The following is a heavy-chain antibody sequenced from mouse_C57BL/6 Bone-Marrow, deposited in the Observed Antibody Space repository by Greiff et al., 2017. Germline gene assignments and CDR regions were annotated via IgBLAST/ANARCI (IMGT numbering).Heavy chain of an antibody. CDR1: GFTFSDYG. Sequence: VESGGGLVQPGGSLKLSCAASGFTFSDYGMAWVRQAPRKGPEWVAFISNLAYSIYYADTVTGRFTISRENAKNTLYLEMSSLRSEDTAMYYCARQGESGIGYFDVWGTGTTVTVSS. V-gene: IGHV5-15*01. CDR3: ARQGESGIGYFDV. J-gene: IGHJ1*03. D-gene: IGHD4-1*01. CDR2: ISNLAYSI.